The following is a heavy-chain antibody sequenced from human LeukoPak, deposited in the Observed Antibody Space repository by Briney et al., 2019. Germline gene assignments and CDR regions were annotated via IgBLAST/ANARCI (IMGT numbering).Heavy chain of an antibody. CDR1: GFTFSSYA. CDR3: ARGRFGEPEGSYFDY. CDR2: ISYDGSNK. Sequence: PGGSLRLSCAASGFTFSSYAMHWVRQAPGKGLEWVAVISYDGSNKYYADSVKGRFTISRDNSKNTLYLQMNSLRAEDTAVYYCARGRFGEPEGSYFDYWGQGTLVTVSS. D-gene: IGHD3-10*01. J-gene: IGHJ4*02. V-gene: IGHV3-30-3*01.